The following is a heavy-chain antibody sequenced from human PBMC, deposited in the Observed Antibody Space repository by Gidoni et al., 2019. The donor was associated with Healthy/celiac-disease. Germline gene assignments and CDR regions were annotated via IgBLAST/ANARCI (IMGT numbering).Heavy chain of an antibody. CDR3: AREYIEMATILSGYGMDV. CDR1: GFTFSDYY. V-gene: IGHV3-11*01. D-gene: IGHD5-12*01. Sequence: QVQLVESGGVLVKPGGSLRLSCAASGFTFSDYYMSWIRQAPGKGLEWVSYISSSGSTIYYADSVKGRFTISRDNAKNSLYLQMNSLRAEDTAVYYCAREYIEMATILSGYGMDVWGQGTTVTVSS. CDR2: ISSSGSTI. J-gene: IGHJ6*02.